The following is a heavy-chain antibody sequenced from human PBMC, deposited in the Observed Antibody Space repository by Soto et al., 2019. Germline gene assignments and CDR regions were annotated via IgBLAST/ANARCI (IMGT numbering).Heavy chain of an antibody. CDR2: ISAYNGNT. D-gene: IGHD2-2*01. Sequence: QVQLVQSGAEVKKPGASVKVSCKASGYTFTSYGISWVRQAPGQGLEWMGWISAYNGNTNYAQKLQGRVTMTTDTPRSTAYMELRSRRSDDTAVYYCARAVRYCISTSCHYYYYGMDVWGQGTTVTVSS. CDR3: ARAVRYCISTSCHYYYYGMDV. J-gene: IGHJ6*02. V-gene: IGHV1-18*01. CDR1: GYTFTSYG.